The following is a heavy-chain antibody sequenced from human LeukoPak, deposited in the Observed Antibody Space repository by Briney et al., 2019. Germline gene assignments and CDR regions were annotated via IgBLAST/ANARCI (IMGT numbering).Heavy chain of an antibody. CDR2: ISSSSSHI. D-gene: IGHD2-21*02. CDR1: GFTFSSYS. J-gene: IGHJ4*02. CDR3: ARGGIVVVTALFDY. Sequence: PGGSLRLSCAASGFTFSSYSMNWVRKAPGKGLEGVSSISSSSSHIYYADSVKGRFSISRDNAKNSLYLQMNSLRAEDTAVYYCARGGIVVVTALFDYWGQGTLVTVSS. V-gene: IGHV3-21*01.